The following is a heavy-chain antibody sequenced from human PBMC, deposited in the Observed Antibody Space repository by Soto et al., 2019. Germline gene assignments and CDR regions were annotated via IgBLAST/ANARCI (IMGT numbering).Heavy chain of an antibody. CDR2: INDSGST. D-gene: IGHD2-15*01. J-gene: IGHJ5*02. Sequence: QVQLQQWGAGLLKPSETLSLTCAVYGGSFSGYYWSWIRQPPGKGLEWIGEINDSGSTNYNPSLKSRVTISVDMSKNQFSLKLSSVTAADTAVYYCARDVVVVAARNNWFDPWGQGTLVTVSS. CDR3: ARDVVVVAARNNWFDP. CDR1: GGSFSGYY. V-gene: IGHV4-34*01.